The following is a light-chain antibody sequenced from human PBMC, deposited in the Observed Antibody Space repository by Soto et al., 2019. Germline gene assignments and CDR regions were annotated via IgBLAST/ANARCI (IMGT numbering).Light chain of an antibody. Sequence: QSALTQPASVSGSPGQSITISCTGTSSDVGGYNYVSWYQQHQGKAPKLMIYIVSNRPSGVSNRFSGSKSGNTASLTISGLQAEDEADYYCSSYTSSSTPYVFGTGTKVTGL. CDR1: SSDVGGYNY. CDR2: IVS. V-gene: IGLV2-14*01. J-gene: IGLJ1*01. CDR3: SSYTSSSTPYV.